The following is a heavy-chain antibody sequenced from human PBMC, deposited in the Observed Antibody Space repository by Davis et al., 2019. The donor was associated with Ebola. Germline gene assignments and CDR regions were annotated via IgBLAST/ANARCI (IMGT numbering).Heavy chain of an antibody. CDR2: ISAYNGNT. J-gene: IGHJ6*04. D-gene: IGHD3-10*01. V-gene: IGHV1-18*01. CDR1: GYTFTNYG. CDR3: ARAFITHLHYYYYGMDV. Sequence: AASVKVSCKASGYTFTNYGISWVRQAPGQGLEWMGWISAYNGNTNYAQKLQGRVTMTTDTSTRTAYMELRGLRSDDTAVYYCARAFITHLHYYYYGMDVWGKGTTVTVSS.